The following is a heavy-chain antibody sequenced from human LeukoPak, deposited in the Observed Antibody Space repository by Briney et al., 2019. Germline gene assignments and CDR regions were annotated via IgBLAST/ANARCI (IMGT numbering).Heavy chain of an antibody. CDR2: MNPNSGNT. D-gene: IGHD6-13*01. CDR3: ARAIKGRYSSSWYSVKYYYYYYMDV. J-gene: IGHJ6*03. CDR1: GYTFTSYD. Sequence: ASVKVSCKASGYTFTSYDINWVRQATGQGLEWMGWMNPNSGNTGYAQKFQGRVTMTRNTSISTAYMELSSLRSEDTAVYYCARAIKGRYSSSWYSVKYYYYYYMDVWGKGTTVTISS. V-gene: IGHV1-8*01.